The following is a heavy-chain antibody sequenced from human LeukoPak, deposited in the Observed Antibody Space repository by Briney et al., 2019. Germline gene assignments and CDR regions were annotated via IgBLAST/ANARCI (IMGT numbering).Heavy chain of an antibody. CDR1: GFTFRHYD. V-gene: IGHV3-21*01. J-gene: IGHJ5*02. CDR3: ASSIAARPRWFDP. D-gene: IGHD6-6*01. CDR2: ISSSSSYI. Sequence: GGSLRLSCVASGFTFRHYDMSWVRQAPGKGLEWVSSISSSSSYIYYADSVKGRFTISRDNAKNSLYLQMNSLRAEDTAVYYCASSIAARPRWFDPWGQGTLVTVSS.